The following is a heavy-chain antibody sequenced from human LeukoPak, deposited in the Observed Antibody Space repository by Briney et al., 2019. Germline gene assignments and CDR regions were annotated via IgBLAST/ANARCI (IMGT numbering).Heavy chain of an antibody. CDR2: ISGSGGST. V-gene: IGHV3-23*01. Sequence: GGSLRLSCAASGFTFSSYAMSWVRQAPGKGLEWVSAISGSGGSTYYADSVKGRFTISRDNSKNTLYLQMNSLRADDTAVYYCARVGIVGATTGFDYWGQGTLVTVSS. CDR3: ARVGIVGATTGFDY. CDR1: GFTFSSYA. D-gene: IGHD1-26*01. J-gene: IGHJ4*02.